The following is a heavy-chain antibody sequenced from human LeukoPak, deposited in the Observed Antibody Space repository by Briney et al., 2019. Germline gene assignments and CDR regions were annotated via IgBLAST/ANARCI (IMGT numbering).Heavy chain of an antibody. Sequence: PGGSLRLSCAASGFTFSSYAMHWVRQAPGKGLEYVSAISSNGGSTYYANSVKGRFTISRDNSKNTLYLQMGSLRAEDMAVYYCATTSSLEWLLPFDYWGQGTLVTVSS. V-gene: IGHV3-64*01. CDR3: ATTSSLEWLLPFDY. J-gene: IGHJ4*02. CDR1: GFTFSSYA. CDR2: ISSNGGST. D-gene: IGHD3-3*01.